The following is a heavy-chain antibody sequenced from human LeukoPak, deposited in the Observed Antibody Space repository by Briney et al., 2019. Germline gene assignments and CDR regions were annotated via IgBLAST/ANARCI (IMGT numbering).Heavy chain of an antibody. J-gene: IGHJ4*02. V-gene: IGHV5-51*01. D-gene: IGHD3-3*01. CDR1: GYTFTTYW. CDR3: ARQITISHFDY. CDR2: IHPGDSDV. Sequence: KPGESLKISCQGSGYTFTTYWIGWVRQMPGKGLEWMGIIHPGDSDVRYSPSFKGQVTISADKSISTAYLQWSNLKASDTAMYYCARQITISHFDYRGQGTLVTVSS.